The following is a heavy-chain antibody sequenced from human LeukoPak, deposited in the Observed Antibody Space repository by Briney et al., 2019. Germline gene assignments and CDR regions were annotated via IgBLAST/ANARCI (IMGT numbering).Heavy chain of an antibody. J-gene: IGHJ4*01. V-gene: IGHV3-30*04. Sequence: GGSLRLSCEASGFTFNDYVMHWVRQAPGKGLEWVAVKSDIGNIEYYADSVKGRFIISRDDSKNVVYLQMNNLRTEDTAVYFCARDKVFLVAFDYWGQGTPVTVAP. CDR1: GFTFNDYV. D-gene: IGHD3-3*01. CDR2: KSDIGNIE. CDR3: ARDKVFLVAFDY.